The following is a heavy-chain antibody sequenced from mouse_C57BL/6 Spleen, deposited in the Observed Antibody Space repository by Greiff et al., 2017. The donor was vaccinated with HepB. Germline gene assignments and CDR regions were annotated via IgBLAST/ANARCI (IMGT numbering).Heavy chain of an antibody. J-gene: IGHJ4*01. D-gene: IGHD3-2*02. CDR2: IRNKANGYTT. V-gene: IGHV7-3*01. CDR3: ARYMKGSSGDYAMDY. Sequence: EVKVVESGGGLVQPGGSLSLSCAASGFTFTDYYMSWVRQPPGKALEWLGFIRNKANGYTTEYSASVKGRFTISRDNSQSIRYLQMNALRAEDSATYYWARYMKGSSGDYAMDYGGQGTSVTVSS. CDR1: GFTFTDYY.